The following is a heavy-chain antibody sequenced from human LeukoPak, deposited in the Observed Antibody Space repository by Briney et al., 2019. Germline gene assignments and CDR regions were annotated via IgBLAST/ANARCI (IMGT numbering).Heavy chain of an antibody. J-gene: IGHJ4*02. V-gene: IGHV5-51*01. D-gene: IGHD1-26*01. Sequence: GESLKISRKGSGYNFATYWIGWVRQMPGKGLEWMGIIYPGDSDTRYSPSFQGQVTISADKSISTAYLQWSSLKASDTAMYYCARRSGSFQGDYNFDYWGQGTLVTVSS. CDR3: ARRSGSFQGDYNFDY. CDR2: IYPGDSDT. CDR1: GYNFATYW.